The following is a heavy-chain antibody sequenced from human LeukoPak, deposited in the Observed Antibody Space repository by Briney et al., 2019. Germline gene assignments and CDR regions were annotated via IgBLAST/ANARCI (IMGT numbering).Heavy chain of an antibody. Sequence: GQSLKNSCKGSGYIFTSYWTGWLRQMHGQGLEWMGIIYPGDSDTRYSPSFQGQVTISADKSISTAYLQWSSLKASDTAMYYCARRTGYYFDYWGQGTLVTVSS. CDR3: ARRTGYYFDY. D-gene: IGHD3/OR15-3a*01. CDR2: IYPGDSDT. CDR1: GYIFTSYW. J-gene: IGHJ4*02. V-gene: IGHV5-51*01.